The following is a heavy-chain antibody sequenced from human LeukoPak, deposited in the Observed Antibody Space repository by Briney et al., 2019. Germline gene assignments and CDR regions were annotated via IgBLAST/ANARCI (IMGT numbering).Heavy chain of an antibody. J-gene: IGHJ4*02. CDR1: GFTFSSYA. Sequence: GGSLGLSCAASGFTFSSYAMHWVRQAPGKGLEWVAVISYDGSNKYYADSVKGRFTISRDNSKNTLYLQMNSLRAEDTAVYYCARENLVGATTYFDYWGQGTLVTVSS. CDR3: ARENLVGATTYFDY. CDR2: ISYDGSNK. V-gene: IGHV3-30*04. D-gene: IGHD1-26*01.